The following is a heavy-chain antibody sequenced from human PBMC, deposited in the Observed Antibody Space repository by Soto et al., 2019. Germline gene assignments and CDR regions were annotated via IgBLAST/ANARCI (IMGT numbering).Heavy chain of an antibody. J-gene: IGHJ5*02. CDR2: IYWDDDK. Sequence: SGPTLVNPTQTLTLTCTFSGFSLSTSGVGVGWIRQPPGKALEWLALIYWDDDKRYSPSLKSRLTITKDTSKNQVVLTMTNMDPVDTATYYCAHSLIGYYYDSSGWNWFDPWGQGTLVTVSS. CDR1: GFSLSTSGVG. D-gene: IGHD3-22*01. CDR3: AHSLIGYYYDSSGWNWFDP. V-gene: IGHV2-5*02.